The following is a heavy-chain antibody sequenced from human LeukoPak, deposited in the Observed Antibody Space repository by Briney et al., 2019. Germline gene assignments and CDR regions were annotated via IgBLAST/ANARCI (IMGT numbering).Heavy chain of an antibody. D-gene: IGHD3-10*01. J-gene: IGHJ5*02. CDR1: GFSLSTSGMR. CDR3: ARTHIRITMVRGVESNWFDP. Sequence: SGPTLVNPTQTLTLTCTFSGFSLSTSGMRVSWIRQPPGKALEWLARIDWDYDKFYSTSLKTRLTISKDTSKNQVVLTMTNMDPVDTATYYCARTHIRITMVRGVESNWFDPWGQGTLVTVSS. V-gene: IGHV2-70*04. CDR2: IDWDYDK.